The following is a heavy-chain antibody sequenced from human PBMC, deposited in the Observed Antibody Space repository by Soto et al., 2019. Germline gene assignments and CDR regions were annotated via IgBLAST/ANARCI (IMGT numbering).Heavy chain of an antibody. D-gene: IGHD6-19*01. CDR1: GYTFTSYG. CDR3: ARQWLVEGWVVGYYGMDV. Sequence: QVQLVQSGAEVKKPGASVKVSCKASGYTFTSYGISWVRQAPGQGLEWMGWISAYNGNTNYAQKLLGRVTMTTDTSTSTAYMELRSLRSDDTAVYYCARQWLVEGWVVGYYGMDVWGQGTMVTVSS. CDR2: ISAYNGNT. J-gene: IGHJ6*02. V-gene: IGHV1-18*01.